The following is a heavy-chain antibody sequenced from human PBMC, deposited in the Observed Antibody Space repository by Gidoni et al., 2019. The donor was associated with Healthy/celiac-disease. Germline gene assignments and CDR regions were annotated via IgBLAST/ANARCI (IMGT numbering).Heavy chain of an antibody. CDR1: GLTLSSYA. CDR2: ISGSGGRT. D-gene: IGHD6-19*01. Sequence: EVQRVESGGGLVQPGGCMRLSRAAAGLTLSSYARSWVRRAPGKGLEWVSPISGSGGRTSYADSVKGRFTISRDNSKNTLYLQMNSLRAEDTAVYYCAKIQEDSGWYLGVGYFDYWGQGTLVTVSS. J-gene: IGHJ4*02. V-gene: IGHV3-23*04. CDR3: AKIQEDSGWYLGVGYFDY.